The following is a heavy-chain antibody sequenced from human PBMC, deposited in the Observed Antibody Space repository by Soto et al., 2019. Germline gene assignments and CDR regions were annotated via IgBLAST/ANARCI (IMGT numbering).Heavy chain of an antibody. J-gene: IGHJ6*02. Sequence: GASVKVSCKASGYTFTGYYMHWVRQAPGQGLEWMGWINPNSGGTNYAQKFQGWVTMTRDTSISTAYMELSRLRSDDTAVYYCARSLPIPDAIKEYYYYGMDVWGQGTTVTVSS. V-gene: IGHV1-2*04. D-gene: IGHD2-2*01. CDR1: GYTFTGYY. CDR3: ARSLPIPDAIKEYYYYGMDV. CDR2: INPNSGGT.